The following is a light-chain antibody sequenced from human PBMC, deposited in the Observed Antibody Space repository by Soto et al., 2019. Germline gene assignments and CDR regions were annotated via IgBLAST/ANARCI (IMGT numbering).Light chain of an antibody. J-gene: IGLJ1*01. V-gene: IGLV2-8*01. Sequence: QSALTQPPSASGSPGQSVTISCTGTSSDVGRYNYVSWYQQHPGRAPKLMIYEVSRRPSGVPDRFSGSKSGNTASLTVSGLQAEDEADYYCCSYAGSNNFGVFGTGTKLTVL. CDR1: SSDVGRYNY. CDR2: EVS. CDR3: CSYAGSNNFGV.